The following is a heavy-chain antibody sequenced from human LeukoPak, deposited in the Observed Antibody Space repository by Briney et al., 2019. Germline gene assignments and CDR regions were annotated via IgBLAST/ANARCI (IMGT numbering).Heavy chain of an antibody. Sequence: ASVKVSCKASGYTFTGYYMHWVRQAPGQGLEWMGRINPNSGGTNYAQKFQGRVTMTRDTSISTAYMELSRLRSDDTAVYYSLGIEIVGATDYWGQGTLVTVSS. V-gene: IGHV1-2*06. CDR1: GYTFTGYY. J-gene: IGHJ4*02. D-gene: IGHD1-26*01. CDR3: LGIEIVGATDY. CDR2: INPNSGGT.